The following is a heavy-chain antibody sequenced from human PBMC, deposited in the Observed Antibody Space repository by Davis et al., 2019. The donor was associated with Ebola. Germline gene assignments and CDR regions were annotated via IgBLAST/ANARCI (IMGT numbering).Heavy chain of an antibody. V-gene: IGHV3-33*01. J-gene: IGHJ4*02. CDR1: GFSFNTYA. D-gene: IGHD3/OR15-3a*01. Sequence: GESLKISCATSGFSFNTYAMHWVRQAPGKGLEWVAVIWYDGGQIYYGDSVKGRFTISRDNSVNTLFLQMNSLRVEDTAVYYCARAKNGPGSDASLWTFGDWGQGTLVTVSS. CDR2: IWYDGGQI. CDR3: ARAKNGPGSDASLWTFGD.